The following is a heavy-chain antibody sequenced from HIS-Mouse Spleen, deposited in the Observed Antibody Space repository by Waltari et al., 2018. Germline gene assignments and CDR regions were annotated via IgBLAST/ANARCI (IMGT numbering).Heavy chain of an antibody. CDR2: ISYDGSNK. Sequence: QVQLVESGGGVVQPGRSLRLSCAASGFTFSSYGMHWVRQAPGKGLGWVAVISYDGSNKYYADSVKGRFTISRDNSKNTLYLQMNSLRAEDTAVYYCAKDRGSPLYFDYWGQGTLVTVSS. D-gene: IGHD1-26*01. CDR1: GFTFSSYG. CDR3: AKDRGSPLYFDY. V-gene: IGHV3-30*18. J-gene: IGHJ4*02.